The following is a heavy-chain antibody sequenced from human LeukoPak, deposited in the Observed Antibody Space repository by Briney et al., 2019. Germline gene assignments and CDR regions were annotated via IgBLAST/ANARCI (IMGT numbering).Heavy chain of an antibody. D-gene: IGHD6-19*01. CDR3: AKGIAVAGTRGYYFDY. CDR2: IRYDGSNK. CDR1: GFTFSSYS. V-gene: IGHV3-30*02. J-gene: IGHJ4*02. Sequence: GGSLRLSCAASGFTFSSYSMHWVRQAPGKGLEWVAFIRYDGSNKYYADSVKGRFTISRDNSKNTLYLQMNSLRAEDTAVYYCAKGIAVAGTRGYYFDYWGQGTLVTVSS.